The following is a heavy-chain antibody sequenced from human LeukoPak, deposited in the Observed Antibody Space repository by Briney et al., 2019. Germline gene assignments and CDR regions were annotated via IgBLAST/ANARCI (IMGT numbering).Heavy chain of an antibody. Sequence: GGSLRLSCAASGFTFSSYGMHWVRQAPGKGLEWVAVIWYDGSNKYYADSVKGRFTISRDNSKNTLYLQMNSLRAEDTAAYYCARGYGVTWELPIDYWGQGTLVTVSS. CDR2: IWYDGSNK. V-gene: IGHV3-33*01. J-gene: IGHJ4*02. D-gene: IGHD1-26*01. CDR1: GFTFSSYG. CDR3: ARGYGVTWELPIDY.